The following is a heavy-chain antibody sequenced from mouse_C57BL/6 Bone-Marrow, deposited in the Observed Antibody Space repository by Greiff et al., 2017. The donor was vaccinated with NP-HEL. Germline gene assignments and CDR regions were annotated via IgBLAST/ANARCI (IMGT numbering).Heavy chain of an antibody. V-gene: IGHV1-76*01. CDR3: ASYSKKGFAY. CDR2: IYPGSGNT. CDR1: GYTFTDYY. J-gene: IGHJ3*01. D-gene: IGHD2-5*01. Sequence: QVQLQQSGAELVRPGASVKLSCKASGYTFTDYYINWVKQRPGQGLEWIARIYPGSGNTYYNEKFKGKATLTAEKSSSTAYMQLSSLTSEDSAVYFCASYSKKGFAYWGQGTLVTVSA.